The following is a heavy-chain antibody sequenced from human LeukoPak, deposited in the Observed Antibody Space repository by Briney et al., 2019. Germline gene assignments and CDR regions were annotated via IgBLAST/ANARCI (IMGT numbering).Heavy chain of an antibody. Sequence: SETLSLTCTVSGGSISSYYWSWIRQPPGKGLEWIGYICYSGSTNYNPSLKSRVTISVDTSKNQFSLKLSSVTAADTAVYYCARHRGYYDSSGYRHIGFFDYWGQGTLVTVSS. CDR2: ICYSGST. J-gene: IGHJ4*02. CDR1: GGSISSYY. V-gene: IGHV4-59*08. D-gene: IGHD3-22*01. CDR3: ARHRGYYDSSGYRHIGFFDY.